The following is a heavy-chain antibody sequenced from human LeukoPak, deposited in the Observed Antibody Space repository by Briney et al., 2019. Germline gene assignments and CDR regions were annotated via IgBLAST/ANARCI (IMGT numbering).Heavy chain of an antibody. CDR3: AKPPEVGATVGYFDY. CDR2: ISFDGSNQ. CDR1: GFTFSSYG. J-gene: IGHJ4*02. Sequence: GRSLRLSCAASGFTFSSYGMHWVRQAPGKGLEWVALISFDGSNQYYADSVKGRFTISRDNSKNTLYLQMNSLRAEDTAVYYCAKPPEVGATVGYFDYWGQGTLVTVSS. V-gene: IGHV3-30*18. D-gene: IGHD1-26*01.